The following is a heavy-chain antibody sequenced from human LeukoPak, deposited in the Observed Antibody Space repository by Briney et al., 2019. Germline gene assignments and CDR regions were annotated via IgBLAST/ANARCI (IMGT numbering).Heavy chain of an antibody. CDR3: ARVGAGDYYFDY. CDR2: ISAYNGNT. V-gene: IGHV1-18*01. Sequence: GASVKVSCKASGGTFSSYAISWVRQAPGQGLEWMGWISAYNGNTNYAQKLQGRVTMTTDTSTSTAYMELRSLRSDDTAVYYCARVGAGDYYFDYWGQGTLVTVSS. CDR1: GGTFSSYA. D-gene: IGHD7-27*01. J-gene: IGHJ4*02.